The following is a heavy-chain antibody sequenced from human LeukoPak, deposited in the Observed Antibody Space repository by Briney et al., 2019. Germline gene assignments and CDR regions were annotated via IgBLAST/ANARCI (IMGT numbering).Heavy chain of an antibody. D-gene: IGHD5-12*01. CDR1: GFTFSDHY. J-gene: IGHJ4*02. CDR3: TRSRGYSGYYFDY. CDR2: IRNKGNSYTT. Sequence: GGSLRLSRAASGFTFSDHYMDWVRQAPGKGLEWVGRIRNKGNSYTTQYAASAKGRFTISRDDSKNSLYLQMNSLKTEDTAVYHCTRSRGYSGYYFDYWGQGTLVTVSS. V-gene: IGHV3-72*01.